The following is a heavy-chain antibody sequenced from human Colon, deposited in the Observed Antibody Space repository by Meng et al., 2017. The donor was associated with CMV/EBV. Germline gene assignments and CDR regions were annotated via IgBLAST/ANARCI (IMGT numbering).Heavy chain of an antibody. D-gene: IGHD3-10*01. Sequence: QVQRQESGPRLVKPSATLSLTCPVSGDSIKNYYWTWLRQPAGKGLEWLGRIHYSGGTDDNPSLKSRVTLSIDTSKNQLSLKIYSVTAADTAVYYCARAGARGVPVDLWGQGTLVTVSS. CDR3: ARAGARGVPVDL. V-gene: IGHV4-4*07. CDR2: IHYSGGT. J-gene: IGHJ4*02. CDR1: GDSIKNYY.